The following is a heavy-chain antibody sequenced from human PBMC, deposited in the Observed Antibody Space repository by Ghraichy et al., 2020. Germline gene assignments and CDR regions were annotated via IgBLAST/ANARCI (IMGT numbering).Heavy chain of an antibody. Sequence: GESLNISCAASGFTFSSYAMSWVRQAPGKGLEWVSEISGSGGSTWNADSVQGRFTISRDNSKNTLYLQMNSLRAEDTAVYYCAKARSGSYYRGALDIWGQGTMVTVSS. J-gene: IGHJ3*02. D-gene: IGHD3-10*01. CDR2: ISGSGGST. V-gene: IGHV3-23*01. CDR1: GFTFSSYA. CDR3: AKARSGSYYRGALDI.